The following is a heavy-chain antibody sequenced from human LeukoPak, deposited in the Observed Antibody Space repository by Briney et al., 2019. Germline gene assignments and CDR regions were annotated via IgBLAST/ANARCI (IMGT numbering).Heavy chain of an antibody. Sequence: GRSLRLTCAASGFIFGAYALHWVRQAPGKGLEWVAVISYDGSNKYYVDSVKGRITISKDKSKNTVYLQMNSLRVEDTAVYYCARDAGTDGTYFDYWGQGTLVTVSS. V-gene: IGHV3-30*04. CDR1: GFIFGAYA. CDR3: ARDAGTDGTYFDY. D-gene: IGHD1-1*01. CDR2: ISYDGSNK. J-gene: IGHJ4*02.